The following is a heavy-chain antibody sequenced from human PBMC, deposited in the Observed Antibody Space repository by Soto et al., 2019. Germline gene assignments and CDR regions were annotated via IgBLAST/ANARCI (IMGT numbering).Heavy chain of an antibody. J-gene: IGHJ4*02. D-gene: IGHD2-21*01. CDR2: IWYDGNNK. Sequence: QVQLVESGGGEVQPGGPLRLSCAASGFPFSNYGMHWVRQAPGKGLEWVAVIWYDGNNKYYADSVKGRFTISRDNSNNTLYVQMTSLRAEDTAVYYCARGLHSLFDYWGQGTLVTVSS. V-gene: IGHV3-33*01. CDR1: GFPFSNYG. CDR3: ARGLHSLFDY.